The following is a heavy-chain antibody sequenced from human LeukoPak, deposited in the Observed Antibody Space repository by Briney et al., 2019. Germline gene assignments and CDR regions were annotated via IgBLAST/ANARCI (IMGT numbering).Heavy chain of an antibody. CDR1: GLSFSSFA. CDR2: IRGNGDT. V-gene: IGHV3-23*01. J-gene: IGHJ4*02. D-gene: IGHD3-16*01. CDR3: ARASWVSSTDAVR. Sequence: QPGGSLRLSCAASGLSFSSFAMSWVRQGPARGLEWVSSIRGNGDTFYADSVKGRFTLSSDSSRNTVYFQLNNLRVEDTAIYYCARASWVSSTDAVRWGQGTLVTVSS.